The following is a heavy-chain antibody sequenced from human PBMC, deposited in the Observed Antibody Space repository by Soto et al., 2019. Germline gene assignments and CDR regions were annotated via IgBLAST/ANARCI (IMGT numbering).Heavy chain of an antibody. Sequence: GGSLRLSCAASGFTFSSYSMNWVRQAPGKGLEWVSYISSSSSTIYYADSVKGRFTISRDNAKNSLYLQMNSLRAEDTAVYYCARGGFGELLSLYFDSWGQGTLVTGSS. J-gene: IGHJ4*02. CDR3: ARGGFGELLSLYFDS. CDR1: GFTFSSYS. D-gene: IGHD3-10*01. CDR2: ISSSSSTI. V-gene: IGHV3-48*01.